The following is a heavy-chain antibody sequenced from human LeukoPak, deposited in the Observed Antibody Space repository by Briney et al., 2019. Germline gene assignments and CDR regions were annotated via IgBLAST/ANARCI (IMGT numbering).Heavy chain of an antibody. V-gene: IGHV4-4*02. CDR3: AGSPIGYGMDV. J-gene: IGHJ6*02. CDR2: IYHSGST. Sequence: PSETLSLTCAVSGGSISNENWWGGVRQPPGKGLEWIGEIYHSGSTNYIPSLKSRITISVDKSKNQFSLKLTSVTAADTAVYYCAGSPIGYGMDVWGQGTTVTVSS. CDR1: GGSISNENW.